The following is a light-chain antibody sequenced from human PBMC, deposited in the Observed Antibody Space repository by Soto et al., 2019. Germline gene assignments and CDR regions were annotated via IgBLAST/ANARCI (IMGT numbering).Light chain of an antibody. Sequence: ERVLTQSPATLSLSPGERATLSCRASQSVSSDLVWYQQKPGQAPRLLIYDTSNRATGIPARFSGSGSGTDFILTISSLEPEDFAVYYCQYRSNWPPIFTFGPGTKVDIK. CDR2: DTS. J-gene: IGKJ3*01. V-gene: IGKV3-11*01. CDR3: QYRSNWPPIFT. CDR1: QSVSSD.